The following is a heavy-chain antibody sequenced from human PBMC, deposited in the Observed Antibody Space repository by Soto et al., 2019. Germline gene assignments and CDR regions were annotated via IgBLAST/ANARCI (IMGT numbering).Heavy chain of an antibody. Sequence: QVQLQESGPGLVKPSQTLSLTCTVSGGSISSGGYYWSWIRQHPGKGLECIGYIYYSGSTYYNPSLKSRVTISVDTSKNQFYLKLSSVTAADTAVYYCARELGGSGSTYNWFDPWGQGTLVTVSS. CDR1: GGSISSGGYY. CDR2: IYYSGST. D-gene: IGHD3-10*01. V-gene: IGHV4-31*03. CDR3: ARELGGSGSTYNWFDP. J-gene: IGHJ5*02.